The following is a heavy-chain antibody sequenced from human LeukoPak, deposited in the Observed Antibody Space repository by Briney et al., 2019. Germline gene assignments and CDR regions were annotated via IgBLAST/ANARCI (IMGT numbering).Heavy chain of an antibody. V-gene: IGHV4-31*03. CDR1: GGSISVGAYY. Sequence: SETLSLTCTVAGGSISVGAYYWSWIRQHPGKGLEWIGYIHYSGSTYYNPSLKSRTVISKDTSKNQFSLKLTSVTAADTAVYYCARDRRAFNSYGPTLSYYYYGMDVWGQGTTVTVSS. CDR2: IHYSGST. CDR3: ARDRRAFNSYGPTLSYYYYGMDV. J-gene: IGHJ6*02. D-gene: IGHD5-18*01.